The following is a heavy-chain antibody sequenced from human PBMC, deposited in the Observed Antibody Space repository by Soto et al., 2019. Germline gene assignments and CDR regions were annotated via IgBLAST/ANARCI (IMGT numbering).Heavy chain of an antibody. D-gene: IGHD1-26*01. CDR3: ARVPKIVGATTASFAY. Sequence: GASVKVSCKASGYTFTSYYMHWVRQAPGQGLEWMGIINPSGGSTSYAQKFQGRVTMTRDTSTSTVYMELSSLRSEDTAVYYCARVPKIVGATTASFAYWGQGTLVTVSS. CDR1: GYTFTSYY. J-gene: IGHJ4*02. V-gene: IGHV1-46*01. CDR2: INPSGGST.